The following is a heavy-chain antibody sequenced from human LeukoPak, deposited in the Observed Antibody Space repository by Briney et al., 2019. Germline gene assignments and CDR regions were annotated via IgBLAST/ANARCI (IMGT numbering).Heavy chain of an antibody. CDR2: ISGSGGST. V-gene: IGHV3-23*01. J-gene: IGHJ6*03. CDR1: GFTFSSYA. Sequence: GGSLRLSCAASGFTFSSYAMSWVRQAPGKGLEWVSAISGSGGSTYYAHSVKGRFTISRDNSKNTLYLQMNSLRAEDTAVYYCAKGGVRYYGSGSYYNDYYYYYYMDVWGKGTTVTVSS. CDR3: AKGGVRYYGSGSYYNDYYYYYYMDV. D-gene: IGHD3-10*01.